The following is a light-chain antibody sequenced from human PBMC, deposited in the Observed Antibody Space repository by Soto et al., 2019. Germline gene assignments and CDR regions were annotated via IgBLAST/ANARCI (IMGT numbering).Light chain of an antibody. V-gene: IGKV1-17*03. J-gene: IGKJ4*01. CDR1: QGISSS. CDR3: LQHNSYPLT. Sequence: DIQMTQSPSVMSASVGDRVTITCRASQGISSSLAWFQQKPGEVPKRLISSASSLQSGVPSRFSGRGSGTEFTLTISSLQPEDFATYYCLQHNSYPLTFGGGTKVEIK. CDR2: SAS.